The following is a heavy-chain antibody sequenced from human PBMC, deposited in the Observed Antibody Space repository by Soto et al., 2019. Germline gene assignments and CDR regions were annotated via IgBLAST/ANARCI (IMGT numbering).Heavy chain of an antibody. J-gene: IGHJ4*02. CDR3: ARVCGRCYSGFDS. CDR2: ISSRGTTI. V-gene: IGHV3-11*01. CDR1: GFTFSDYF. Sequence: QVQLVESGGGLGKPGGSLRLSCAASGFTFSDYFMTWIRQAPGKGLEWVSYISSRGTTIFYADSVQGRFTISRDNAKTPLYLEITSLGAEDTAVYYCARVCGRCYSGFDSLGQGTLVTVAS. D-gene: IGHD2-15*01.